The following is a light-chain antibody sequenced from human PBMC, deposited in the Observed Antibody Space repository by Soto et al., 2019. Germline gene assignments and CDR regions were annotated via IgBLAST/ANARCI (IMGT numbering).Light chain of an antibody. J-gene: IGKJ1*01. Sequence: DIQMTQSPSSLSASVGDRVTITCRASQSISAYLNWYQQKPGKAPKLLIYGASSLQSGVPSRFSGSGSGTDFSLTISSLQPEDFATYYCQQSYSSPITFGRGTQVEIK. CDR3: QQSYSSPIT. V-gene: IGKV1-39*01. CDR2: GAS. CDR1: QSISAY.